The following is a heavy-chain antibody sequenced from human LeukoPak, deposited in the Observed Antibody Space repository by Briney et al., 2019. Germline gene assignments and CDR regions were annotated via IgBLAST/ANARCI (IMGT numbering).Heavy chain of an antibody. CDR1: GGSISSYY. Sequence: PSETLSLTCTVSGGSISSYYWSWIRQPPGKGLEWIGFIYYSGSTNYNPSLKSRLTISVDTSKSQFSLRLSSVTAADTAVYCCTAASGSYWYFDLWGRGTLVTVSS. J-gene: IGHJ2*01. D-gene: IGHD6-13*01. CDR2: IYYSGST. V-gene: IGHV4-59*08. CDR3: TAASGSYWYFDL.